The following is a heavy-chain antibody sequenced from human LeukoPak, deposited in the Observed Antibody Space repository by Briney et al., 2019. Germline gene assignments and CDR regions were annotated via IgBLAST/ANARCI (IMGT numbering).Heavy chain of an antibody. CDR1: GFTFSSHW. CDR2: ISLPSTI. J-gene: IGHJ3*02. V-gene: IGHV3-48*02. D-gene: IGHD3-10*01. CDR3: AREGYYGAFDI. Sequence: GGSLRLSCAGSGFTFSSHWMNWVRQAPGKGLEWVSYISLPSTIYYADSVKGRFTVSRDNAKISLYLQMNSLRDEDTAVYYCAREGYYGAFDIWGQGTMVTVSS.